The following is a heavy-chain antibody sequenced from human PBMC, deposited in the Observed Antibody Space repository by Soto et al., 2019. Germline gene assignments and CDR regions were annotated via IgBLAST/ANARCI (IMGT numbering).Heavy chain of an antibody. Sequence: PSETRSLTCTVPDGSISSGGYYWSWIREHPGKGLEWVGYIYCSGITYYNPSLKSRLTISVDAYKNQFALKLSSVTAADTVVYCCARVPGGAGRPWYFDSWCQGTLVTVSS. D-gene: IGHD2-15*01. V-gene: IGHV4-31*03. CDR1: DGSISSGGYY. CDR3: ARVPGGAGRPWYFDS. J-gene: IGHJ4*02. CDR2: IYCSGIT.